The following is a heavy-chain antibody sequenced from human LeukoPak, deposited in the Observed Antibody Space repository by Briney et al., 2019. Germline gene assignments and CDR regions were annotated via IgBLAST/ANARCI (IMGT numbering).Heavy chain of an antibody. CDR1: GFIFDDYG. CDR3: AKDTDYYAGLDA. V-gene: IGHV3-9*01. D-gene: IGHD3-10*01. J-gene: IGHJ6*02. CDR2: ISWNSGSK. Sequence: GGSLRLSCTASGFIFDDYGMHWVRQGPGKGLEWVAGISWNSGSKGYADSVKGRFTISRDNAKYALYLEMSSLRTEDTALYYCAKDTDYYAGLDAWGQGTTVTVSS.